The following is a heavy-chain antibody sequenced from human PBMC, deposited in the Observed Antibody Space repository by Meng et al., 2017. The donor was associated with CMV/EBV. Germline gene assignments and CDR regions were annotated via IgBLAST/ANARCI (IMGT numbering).Heavy chain of an antibody. CDR3: ARPITIFGVVPRDDAFDI. V-gene: IGHV1-69*10. Sequence: SVKVSCKASGGTFSSYAISWVRQAPGQGLEWMGGIIPILGIANYAQKFQGRVTITADKSTSTAYMELSSLRSEDTAVYYCARPITIFGVVPRDDAFDIWGQGTMVTVSS. D-gene: IGHD3-3*01. CDR1: GGTFSSYA. CDR2: IIPILGIA. J-gene: IGHJ3*02.